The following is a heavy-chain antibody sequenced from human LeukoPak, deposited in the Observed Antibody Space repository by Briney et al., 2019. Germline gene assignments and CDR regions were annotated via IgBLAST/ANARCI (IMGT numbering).Heavy chain of an antibody. D-gene: IGHD3-22*01. CDR2: IYTSWST. J-gene: IGHJ4*02. CDR3: ARDRYYYDSSGYDPYFDY. CDR1: GGSISSYY. V-gene: IGHV4-4*07. Sequence: SETLSLTCTVSGGSISSYYWSWIRQPAAKGLEWIGRIYTSWSTNYNPSLKSRVTMSVDTSKNQFSLKLSSVTAAHTAVYYCARDRYYYDSSGYDPYFDYWGQGTLVTVSS.